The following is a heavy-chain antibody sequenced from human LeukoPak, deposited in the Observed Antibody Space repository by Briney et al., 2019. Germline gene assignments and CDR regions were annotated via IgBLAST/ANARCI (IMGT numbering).Heavy chain of an antibody. Sequence: GGSLRLSCVASGFTFSNYCMSWVRQAPGKGLEWVANRKQDGSEKYYVDSVKGRFTISRDNAKKSLYLQMNSLRAEDTAVYYCARGSDLWSGLRGPFDYWGQGTLVTVSS. CDR1: GFTFSNYC. D-gene: IGHD3-3*01. V-gene: IGHV3-7*01. CDR2: RKQDGSEK. J-gene: IGHJ4*02. CDR3: ARGSDLWSGLRGPFDY.